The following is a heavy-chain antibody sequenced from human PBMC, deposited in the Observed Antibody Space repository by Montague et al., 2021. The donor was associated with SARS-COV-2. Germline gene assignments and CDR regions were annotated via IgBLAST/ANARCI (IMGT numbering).Heavy chain of an antibody. CDR3: AHPRAYCSDTTCYRNWNCDL. D-gene: IGHD2-2*01. CDR2: IYWSDDK. CDR1: GFSLKTSGEG. V-gene: IGHV2-5*01. J-gene: IGHJ2*01. Sequence: PALVKPTRTLTLTCTFSGFSLKTSGEGVGWIRQSPGKAPEWLALIYWSDDKNYSPSLKSRLTISKDTSKNQVVLSMTNMGPVDTATYYCAHPRAYCSDTTCYRNWNCDLGGRGTLVTVSS.